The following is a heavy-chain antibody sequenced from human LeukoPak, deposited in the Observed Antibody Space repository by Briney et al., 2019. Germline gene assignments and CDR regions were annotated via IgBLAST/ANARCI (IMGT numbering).Heavy chain of an antibody. V-gene: IGHV3-21*01. CDR1: GFTFTTYG. CDR2: ITSSSSYI. J-gene: IGHJ6*03. D-gene: IGHD1-26*01. CDR3: ARDPYSGSYGDYYYYYMDV. Sequence: NPGGSLRLSCSASGFTFTTYGMNWVRQAPGKGLEWLSSITSSSSYIYYADSVKGRFTISRDNAKNSLYLQMNSLRDEDTAVYYCARDPYSGSYGDYYYYYMDVWGKGTTVTISS.